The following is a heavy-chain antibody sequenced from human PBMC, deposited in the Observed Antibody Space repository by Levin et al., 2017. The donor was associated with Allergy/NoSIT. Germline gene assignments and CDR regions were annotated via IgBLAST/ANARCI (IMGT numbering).Heavy chain of an antibody. J-gene: IGHJ4*02. CDR2: ISGSGDNT. CDR1: GFTFSSDA. V-gene: IGHV3-23*01. D-gene: IGHD2-15*01. Sequence: PGGSLRLSCAASGFTFSSDAMTWVRQAPGKGLEWVSVISGSGDNTYYADSVKGRFTISRDNSKNTLYLQMNSLRVEDTAIYYCAKVAGGNGGSYYSALGYWGQGTLVTVSS. CDR3: AKVAGGNGGSYYSALGY.